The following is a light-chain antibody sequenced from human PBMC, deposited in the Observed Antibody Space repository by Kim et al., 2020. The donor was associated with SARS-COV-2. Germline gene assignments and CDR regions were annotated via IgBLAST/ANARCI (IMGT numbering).Light chain of an antibody. V-gene: IGKV4-1*01. CDR2: WAS. CDR1: QSVLYSSNNKNY. J-gene: IGKJ2*01. CDR3: KQYYSSPPI. Sequence: RATINCKSSQSVLYSSNNKNYLAWYQQKPGQPPKLLIYWASTRESGVPDRFSGSGSGTDFTLTISSLQAEDVAVYYCKQYYSSPPIFGQGTELEIK.